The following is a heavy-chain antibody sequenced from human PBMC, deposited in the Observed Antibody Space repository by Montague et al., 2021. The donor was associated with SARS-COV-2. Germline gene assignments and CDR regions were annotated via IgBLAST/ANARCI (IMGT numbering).Heavy chain of an antibody. V-gene: IGHV2-5*01. D-gene: IGHD2-2*01. CDR1: GFSLKTSGEG. CDR2: IYWSDDK. CDR3: AHPRAYCSDTTCYRNRNFDL. J-gene: IGHJ2*01. Sequence: PALVKPTQTLTLTCTFSGFSLKTSGEGVGWIRQSPGKAPEWLALIYWSDDKNYSPSLKSRLTISKDTSKNQVVLSMTNMGPVDTATYYCAHPRAYCSDTTCYRNRNFDLWGRGTLVTVSS.